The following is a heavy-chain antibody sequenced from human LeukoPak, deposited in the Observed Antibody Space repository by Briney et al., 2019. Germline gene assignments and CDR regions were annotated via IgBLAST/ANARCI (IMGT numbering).Heavy chain of an antibody. CDR3: ARHPLPGDSSGYYYFDY. V-gene: IGHV1-69*13. CDR2: IIPIFGTA. D-gene: IGHD3-22*01. Sequence: GASVKVSCKASGGTFSSYAISWVRQAPGQGLEWMGGIIPIFGTANYAQKFQGRVTITADESTSTAYMELSSLRSEDTAVYYCARHPLPGDSSGYYYFDYRGQGTLVTVSS. CDR1: GGTFSSYA. J-gene: IGHJ4*02.